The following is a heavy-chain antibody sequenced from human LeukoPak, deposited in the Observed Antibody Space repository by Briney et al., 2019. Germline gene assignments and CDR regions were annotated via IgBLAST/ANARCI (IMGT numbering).Heavy chain of an antibody. Sequence: GSLRLSCAASGFTFSDYSMNWVRQAPGQGLEWVSSISSSGGYIYYADSVKGRFTISRDNAKNLLYLQVNSLRAEDTAVYYCARDPAVGYGMDVWGQGTTVTVSS. CDR1: GFTFSDYS. CDR3: ARDPAVGYGMDV. J-gene: IGHJ6*02. V-gene: IGHV3-21*01. D-gene: IGHD6-19*01. CDR2: ISSSGGYI.